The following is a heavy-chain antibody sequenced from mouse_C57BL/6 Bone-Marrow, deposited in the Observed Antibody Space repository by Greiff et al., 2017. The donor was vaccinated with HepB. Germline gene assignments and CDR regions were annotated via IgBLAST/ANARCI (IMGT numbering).Heavy chain of an antibody. CDR3: ARDGANESY. CDR1: GFTFSSYA. J-gene: IGHJ2*01. Sequence: EVKLMESGGGLVKPGGSLKLSCAASGFTFSSYAMSWVRKTPEKKLEWVATISDGGSYTYYPDNVKGRFTISRDNAKNNLYLQMSHLKSEDTAMYYCARDGANESYWGQGTTLTVSS. CDR2: ISDGGSYT. D-gene: IGHD3-1*01. V-gene: IGHV5-4*01.